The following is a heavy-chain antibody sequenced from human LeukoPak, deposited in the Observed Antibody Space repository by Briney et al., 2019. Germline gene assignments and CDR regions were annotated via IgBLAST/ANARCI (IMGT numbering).Heavy chain of an antibody. Sequence: GASVKVSCKASGYTFTSYAMHWVRQAPGQRLEWVGWINAGNGNTKYSQKFQGRVTMTEDTSTDTAYMELSSLRSEDTAVYYCATAGRDRYAYCGGDCYSFPPEYYFDYWGQGTLVTVSS. D-gene: IGHD2-21*02. V-gene: IGHV1-3*01. J-gene: IGHJ4*02. CDR1: GYTFTSYA. CDR3: ATAGRDRYAYCGGDCYSFPPEYYFDY. CDR2: INAGNGNT.